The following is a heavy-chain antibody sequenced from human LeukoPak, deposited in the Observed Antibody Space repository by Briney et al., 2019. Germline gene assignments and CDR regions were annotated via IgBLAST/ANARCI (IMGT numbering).Heavy chain of an antibody. Sequence: PGGSLRLSCAASGFSFSSYSMNWVRQAPGKGLEWVSSITSSTNYIYYADSVKGRFTISRDNSKNTLYLQMNSLGAEDTAVYYCARIQSSSSWYLDYWGQGTLVTVSS. J-gene: IGHJ4*02. CDR3: ARIQSSSSWYLDY. V-gene: IGHV3-21*04. CDR1: GFSFSSYS. CDR2: ITSSTNYI. D-gene: IGHD6-13*01.